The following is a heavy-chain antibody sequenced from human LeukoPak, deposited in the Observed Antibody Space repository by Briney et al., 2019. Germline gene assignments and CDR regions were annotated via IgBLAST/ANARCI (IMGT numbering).Heavy chain of an antibody. CDR1: GFTVSDNY. V-gene: IGHV3-53*01. CDR2: IYSAGST. J-gene: IGHJ3*02. Sequence: SGGSLRLSCAASGFTVSDNYMTWVRQAPGKGLEWVSVIYSAGSTYYADSVKGRFTISRENAKNSLYLQMNSLRAGDTAVYYCARSYNWNDVNYAFDIWGQGTMVTVSS. D-gene: IGHD1-20*01. CDR3: ARSYNWNDVNYAFDI.